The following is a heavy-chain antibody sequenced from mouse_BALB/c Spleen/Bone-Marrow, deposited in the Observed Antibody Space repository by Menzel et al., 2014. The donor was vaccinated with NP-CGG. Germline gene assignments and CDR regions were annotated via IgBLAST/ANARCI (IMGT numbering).Heavy chain of an antibody. CDR2: IDPYNGGT. Sequence: EVQLQQSGPELVKPGASVKVSCKASGYAFTSYNMYWVKQSHGKSLEWIGYIDPYNGGTSYNQKFKGKATLTVDKSSSTAYMHLNSLTSEDSAVYYCASYGSSYGAMDYRGQGTSVTVSS. J-gene: IGHJ4*01. CDR1: GYAFTSYN. D-gene: IGHD1-1*01. CDR3: ASYGSSYGAMDY. V-gene: IGHV1S135*01.